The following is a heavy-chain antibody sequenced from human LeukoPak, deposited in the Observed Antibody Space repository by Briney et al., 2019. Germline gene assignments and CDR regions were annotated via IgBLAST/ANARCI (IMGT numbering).Heavy chain of an antibody. CDR3: ARLSSGYYLNGAFDI. V-gene: IGHV5-51*01. J-gene: IGHJ3*02. CDR2: IYPGDSDT. D-gene: IGHD3-22*01. Sequence: GESLKISCRVSGYSFTTYWIGWVRQMPGKGLEWMGIIYPGDSDTRYSPSFQGQVTISADKSISTAYLQWNSLKAPDTAMYYCARLSSGYYLNGAFDIWGQGTMVTVSS. CDR1: GYSFTTYW.